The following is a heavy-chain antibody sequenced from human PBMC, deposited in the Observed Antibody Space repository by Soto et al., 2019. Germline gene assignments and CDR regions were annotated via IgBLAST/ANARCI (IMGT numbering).Heavy chain of an antibody. V-gene: IGHV3-74*01. J-gene: IGHJ4*02. CDR2: INNDGSDT. Sequence: GGSLRLSCAASGFIFSSYWMHWVSQAPGKGLVWVSRINNDGSDTTYADSVKGRFTVSRDNTRNTLYLEMKSLRAEDTAVYYCSRDITVTPVYWGQGTLVTVSS. CDR3: SRDITVTPVY. CDR1: GFIFSSYW. D-gene: IGHD1-20*01.